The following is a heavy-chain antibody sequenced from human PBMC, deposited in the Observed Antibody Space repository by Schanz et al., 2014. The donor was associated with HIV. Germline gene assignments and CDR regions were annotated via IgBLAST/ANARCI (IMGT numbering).Heavy chain of an antibody. CDR2: ISYDGSNK. J-gene: IGHJ4*02. D-gene: IGHD2-15*01. CDR3: ARRSSDGGYYDN. Sequence: QVQLVESGGGVVQPGRSLRLSCAASGFTFSSYGMHWVRQAPGKGLEWVAVISYDGSNKYYADSVKGRFTISRDNAKNTLYLQMNSLRDEATAVYYCARRSSDGGYYDNWGQGTLVTVSS. CDR1: GFTFSSYG. V-gene: IGHV3-30*03.